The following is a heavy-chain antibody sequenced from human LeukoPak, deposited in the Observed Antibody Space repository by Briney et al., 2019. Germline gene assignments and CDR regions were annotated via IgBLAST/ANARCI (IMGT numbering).Heavy chain of an antibody. D-gene: IGHD1-26*01. CDR1: GGSNSSDY. Sequence: SETLSLTCTVSGGSNSSDYWSWIRQPPGKGLEWIGYIYYIGSTNYNPSLKSRITISVDTSKSHFSLKLSSVTAADTAVYYCARVVGSTGSSDYWGQGTLVTVSS. CDR3: ARVVGSTGSSDY. V-gene: IGHV4-59*01. J-gene: IGHJ4*02. CDR2: IYYIGST.